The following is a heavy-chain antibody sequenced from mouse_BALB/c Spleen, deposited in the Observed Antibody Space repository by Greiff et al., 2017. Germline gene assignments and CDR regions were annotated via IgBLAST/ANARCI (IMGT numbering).Heavy chain of an antibody. CDR1: GYSITSDYA. J-gene: IGHJ2*01. Sequence: EVKLQESGPGLVKPSQSLSLTCTVTGYSITSDYAWNWIRQFPGNKLEWMGYISYSGSTSYNPSLKSRISITRDTSKNQFFLQLNSVTTEDTATYYCAREYDGYCDYWGQGTTLTVSS. CDR2: ISYSGST. D-gene: IGHD2-3*01. V-gene: IGHV3-2*02. CDR3: AREYDGYCDY.